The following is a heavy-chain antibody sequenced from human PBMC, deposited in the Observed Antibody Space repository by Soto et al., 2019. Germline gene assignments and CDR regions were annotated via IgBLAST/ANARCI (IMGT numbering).Heavy chain of an antibody. CDR1: GFSLSARGAS. Sequence: SGPTLVNPTQTRRLTCAFSGFSLSARGASVGWIRQPPVNALEWLPHIYWNDDKRYSPSLRSTLTISKDTSKNQVVLTFTNMDPADTGTYYCVHRLDVPGLAFDPWGQGTLVTVSS. J-gene: IGHJ5*02. V-gene: IGHV2-5*01. D-gene: IGHD3-10*02. CDR2: IYWNDDK. CDR3: VHRLDVPGLAFDP.